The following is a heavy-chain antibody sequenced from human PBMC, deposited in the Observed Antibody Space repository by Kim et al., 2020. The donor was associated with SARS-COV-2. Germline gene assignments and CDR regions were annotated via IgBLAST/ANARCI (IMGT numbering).Heavy chain of an antibody. D-gene: IGHD6-13*01. Sequence: ASVKVSCKASGYTFTGYYMHWVRQAPGQGLEWMGRINPNSGGTNYAQKFQGRVTMTRDTSISTAYMELSRLRSDDTAVYYCARTRHTYSSSWYPFTGFDPWGQGTLVTVSS. V-gene: IGHV1-2*06. CDR2: INPNSGGT. J-gene: IGHJ5*02. CDR1: GYTFTGYY. CDR3: ARTRHTYSSSWYPFTGFDP.